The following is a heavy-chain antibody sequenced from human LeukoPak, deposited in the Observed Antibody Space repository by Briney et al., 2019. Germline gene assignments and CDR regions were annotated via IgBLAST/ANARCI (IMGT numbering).Heavy chain of an antibody. Sequence: SETLSLTCTVSGGSISSYYWSWIRQPAGKGLEWIGRIYTSGSTNYNPSLKSRATMSVDTSKNQFSLKLSSVTAADTAVYYCARVLYGSGSYYHNWFDPWGQGTLVTVSS. J-gene: IGHJ5*02. CDR3: ARVLYGSGSYYHNWFDP. V-gene: IGHV4-4*07. D-gene: IGHD3-10*01. CDR2: IYTSGST. CDR1: GGSISSYY.